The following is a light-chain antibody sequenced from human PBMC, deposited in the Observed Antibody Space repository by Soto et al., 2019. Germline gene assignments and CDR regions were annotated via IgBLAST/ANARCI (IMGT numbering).Light chain of an antibody. V-gene: IGKV1-6*01. Sequence: MQVTRSRSSLSASVGDRITITCRASQDIGNDLGWYQQKPGKAPKVLIYAASNLHSGVPSRFSGSRSGAHFTLTISGLQPEDFATYYWLQDHDDSWAFGQGTKVDIK. CDR3: LQDHDDSWA. CDR1: QDIGND. J-gene: IGKJ1*01. CDR2: AAS.